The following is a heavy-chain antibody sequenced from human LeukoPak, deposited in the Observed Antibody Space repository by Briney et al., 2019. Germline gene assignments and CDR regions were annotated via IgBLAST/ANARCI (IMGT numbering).Heavy chain of an antibody. V-gene: IGHV3-33*01. CDR3: ARGPCSISCYVFDP. CDR1: GFTFSRYG. J-gene: IGHJ5*02. CDR2: IWYDGSNK. Sequence: PGRSLRLSCAASGFTFSRYGMHWVRQAPGKGLEWVAVIWYDGSNKYYADSVKGRFTVSRDNSKNTLYLQMNSLRAEDTAVYYCARGPCSISCYVFDPWGQGTLVTVSS. D-gene: IGHD2-2*01.